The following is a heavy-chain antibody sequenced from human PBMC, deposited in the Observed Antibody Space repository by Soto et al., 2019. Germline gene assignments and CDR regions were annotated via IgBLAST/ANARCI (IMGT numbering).Heavy chain of an antibody. CDR2: MNPNSGNT. Sequence: ASVKVSCKASGYTFTSYDINWVRQATGQGLEWMGWMNPNSGNTGYAQKFQGRVTMTRNTSTSTAYMELSSLRSEDTAVYYCARELKIGVVIIRAGYYYYGMDVWGQGTTVTVSS. J-gene: IGHJ6*02. D-gene: IGHD3-3*01. V-gene: IGHV1-8*01. CDR3: ARELKIGVVIIRAGYYYYGMDV. CDR1: GYTFTSYD.